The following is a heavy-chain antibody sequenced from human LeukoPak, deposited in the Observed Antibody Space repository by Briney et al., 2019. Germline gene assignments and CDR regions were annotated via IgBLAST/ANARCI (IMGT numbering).Heavy chain of an antibody. Sequence: SVKVSCKASGGTFSSYAISWVRQAPGQGLEWMGGIIPIFGTANYAQKFQGRVTITADESTSTAYMELSSLRSEDTAVYYCARDRLPYPSSSLSYYFDYWGQGTLVTVSS. CDR2: IIPIFGTA. CDR1: GGTFSSYA. J-gene: IGHJ4*02. D-gene: IGHD6-13*01. CDR3: ARDRLPYPSSSLSYYFDY. V-gene: IGHV1-69*13.